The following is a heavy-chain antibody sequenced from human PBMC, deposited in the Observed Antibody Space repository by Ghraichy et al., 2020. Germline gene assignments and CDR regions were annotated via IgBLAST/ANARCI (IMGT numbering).Heavy chain of an antibody. D-gene: IGHD3-3*01. CDR1: GGSVSSGSYY. V-gene: IGHV4-61*01. J-gene: IGHJ4*02. CDR3: ARIPISYYDFWSGLDEYYFDY. Sequence: ETLSLTCTVSGGSVSSGSYYWSWIRQPPGKGLEWIGYIYYSGSTNYNPSLKSRVTISVDTSKNQFSLKLSSVTAADTAVYYCARIPISYYDFWSGLDEYYFDYWGQGTLVTVSS. CDR2: IYYSGST.